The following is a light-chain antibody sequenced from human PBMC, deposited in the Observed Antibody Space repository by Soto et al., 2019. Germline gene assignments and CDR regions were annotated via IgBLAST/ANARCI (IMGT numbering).Light chain of an antibody. V-gene: IGKV1-5*01. Sequence: DIQMTQSPSTLSASVGDRVTITCRASESMSNCLAWYQQKPGKAPKLLIYDASSLESGVPSRFSGSGSGTEFTLTISSLQPDDFATYYCQQYNSYWTFGQGTRLEIK. J-gene: IGKJ5*01. CDR3: QQYNSYWT. CDR2: DAS. CDR1: ESMSNC.